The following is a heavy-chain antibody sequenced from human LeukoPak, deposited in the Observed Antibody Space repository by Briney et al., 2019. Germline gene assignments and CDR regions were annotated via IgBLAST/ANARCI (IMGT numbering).Heavy chain of an antibody. CDR2: ISGSGGST. V-gene: IGHV3-23*01. CDR3: AKGYYYDSSGYEDY. D-gene: IGHD3-22*01. Sequence: PGGSLRLSCAASGFTFSSYAMSWVRQAPGKGLEGVSAISGSGGSTYYADSVKGRFTISRDNSKNTLYLQMNSLRAEDTAVYYCAKGYYYDSSGYEDYWGQGTLVTVSS. J-gene: IGHJ4*02. CDR1: GFTFSSYA.